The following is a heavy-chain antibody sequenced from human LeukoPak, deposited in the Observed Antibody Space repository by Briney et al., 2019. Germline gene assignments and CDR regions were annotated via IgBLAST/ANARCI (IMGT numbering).Heavy chain of an antibody. CDR2: INHSGST. J-gene: IGHJ4*02. CDR3: ARMPYDYVWGSYRYYRQGHFDY. CDR1: GGSFSGYY. V-gene: IGHV4-34*01. D-gene: IGHD3-16*02. Sequence: PSETLSLTCAVYGGSFSGYYWSWIRQPPGKGLEWIGEINHSGSTNYNPSLKSRVTISVDTSKNQFSLKLSSVTAADTAVYYCARMPYDYVWGSYRYYRQGHFDYWGQGTLVTVSS.